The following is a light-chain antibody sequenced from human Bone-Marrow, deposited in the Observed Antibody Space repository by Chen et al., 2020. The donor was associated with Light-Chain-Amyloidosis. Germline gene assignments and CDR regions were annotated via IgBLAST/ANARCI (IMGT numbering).Light chain of an antibody. V-gene: IGLV2-14*01. CDR3: SSYTSSSTLE. CDR2: DVS. J-gene: IGLJ3*02. CDR1: SSDVGSYNF. Sequence: QSALTPPASVSGSPGQSIIISCPGTSSDVGSYNFVSWYQQHPGKAPKLMIYDVSNRPSGVSNRFSGSKSGNTASLTISGLQAEDEADYYCSSYTSSSTLEFGGGTKLTVL.